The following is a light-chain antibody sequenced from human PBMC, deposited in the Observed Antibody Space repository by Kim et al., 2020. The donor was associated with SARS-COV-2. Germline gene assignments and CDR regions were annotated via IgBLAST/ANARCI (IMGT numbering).Light chain of an antibody. Sequence: ALGPTIRTTCQGDSLTYYCATWYQQQPGQAPVLVIYGKNNRPSGIPDRFSGSISGTPASLTITGTQAEDEADYYCCSRDISGTYYLFGPGTKVTVL. J-gene: IGLJ1*01. CDR2: GKN. CDR1: SLTYYC. CDR3: CSRDISGTYYL. V-gene: IGLV3-19*01.